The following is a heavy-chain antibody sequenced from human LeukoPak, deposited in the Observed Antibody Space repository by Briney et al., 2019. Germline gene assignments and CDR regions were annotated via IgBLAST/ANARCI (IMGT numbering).Heavy chain of an antibody. D-gene: IGHD2-2*01. J-gene: IGHJ4*02. Sequence: GGFLRLSCAASGFTFSSYAMHWVRQAPGKGLEWVAVISYDGSNKYYADSVKGRFTISRDNSKNTLYLQMNSLRAEDTAVYYCARGYCSSTSCSPFDYWGQGTLVTVSS. CDR1: GFTFSSYA. CDR3: ARGYCSSTSCSPFDY. V-gene: IGHV3-30*04. CDR2: ISYDGSNK.